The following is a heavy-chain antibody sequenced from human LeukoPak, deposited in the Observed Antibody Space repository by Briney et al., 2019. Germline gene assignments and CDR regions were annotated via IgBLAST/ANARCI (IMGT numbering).Heavy chain of an antibody. CDR1: GGSFSGYY. D-gene: IGHD3-9*01. CDR2: INHSGST. Sequence: SETLSLTCAVSGGSFSGYYWSWIRQPPGKGLEWIGEINHSGSTNYNPSLKSRVTISVDTSKNQFTLKLSSVTAADTAVYYCARGRNYDILTGYYRYWGQGTLVTVSS. V-gene: IGHV4-34*01. CDR3: ARGRNYDILTGYYRY. J-gene: IGHJ4*02.